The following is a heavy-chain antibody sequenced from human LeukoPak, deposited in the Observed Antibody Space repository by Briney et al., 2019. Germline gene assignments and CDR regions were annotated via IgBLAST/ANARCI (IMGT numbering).Heavy chain of an antibody. J-gene: IGHJ5*02. CDR1: GGSFSGYY. Sequence: SETLSLTCAVYGGSFSGYYWSWIRQPPGKGLEWIGEINHSGSTNYNPSLKSRVTISVDTSKNQFSLKLSSVTAADTAVYYCARRYLAITMIVVVITPRFDPWGQGTLVTVSS. CDR2: INHSGST. D-gene: IGHD3-22*01. V-gene: IGHV4-34*01. CDR3: ARRYLAITMIVVVITPRFDP.